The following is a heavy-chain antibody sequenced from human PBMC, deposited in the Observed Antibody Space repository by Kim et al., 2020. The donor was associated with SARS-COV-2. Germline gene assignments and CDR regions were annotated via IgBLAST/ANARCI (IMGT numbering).Heavy chain of an antibody. CDR3: ARPGYSSRRGAFDI. D-gene: IGHD6-13*01. CDR1: GGSISSSSYY. Sequence: TLSLTCTVSGGSISSSSYYWGWIRQPPGKGLEWIGSIYYSGSTYYNPSLKSRVTISVDTSKNQFSLKLSSVTAANTAVYYCARPGYSSRRGAFDIWGQ. CDR2: IYYSGST. V-gene: IGHV4-39*01. J-gene: IGHJ3*02.